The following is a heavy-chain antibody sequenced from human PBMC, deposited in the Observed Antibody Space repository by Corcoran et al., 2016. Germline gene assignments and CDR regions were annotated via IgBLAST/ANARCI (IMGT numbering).Heavy chain of an antibody. CDR2: IKQDGGEK. D-gene: IGHD2-2*01. J-gene: IGHJ6*02. Sequence: EVQLVESGGGLVQPGGSLRLSCAASGFTFSGYWMSWVRQAPGKGLEWVANIKQDGGEKYYVDSVRGRFTISRDNAKNSLYLQMNSLRADDTALYYCARDNGWSCSTTSCHYYYYGMDVWGQGTTVTVSS. V-gene: IGHV3-7*03. CDR1: GFTFSGYW. CDR3: ARDNGWSCSTTSCHYYYYGMDV.